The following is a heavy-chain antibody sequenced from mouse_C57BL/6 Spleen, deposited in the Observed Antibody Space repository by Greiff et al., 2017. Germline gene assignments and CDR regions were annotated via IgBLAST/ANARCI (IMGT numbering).Heavy chain of an antibody. CDR3: AKGDYDDGLYAMDY. V-gene: IGHV5-17*01. CDR1: GFTFSDYG. Sequence: EVKLVESGGGLVKPGGSLKLSCAASGFTFSDYGMHWVRQAPEKGLAWVAYISSGSSTIYYADTVKGRFTISRDNAKNTLFLQMTSLRSEDTAMYYCAKGDYDDGLYAMDYWGQGTSVTVSS. J-gene: IGHJ4*01. CDR2: ISSGSSTI. D-gene: IGHD2-4*01.